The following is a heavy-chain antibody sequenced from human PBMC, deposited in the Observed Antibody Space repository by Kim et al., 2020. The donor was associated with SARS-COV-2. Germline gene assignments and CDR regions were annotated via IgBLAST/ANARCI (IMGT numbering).Heavy chain of an antibody. CDR3: ARGSRGGSYFRHFDF. CDR1: GGSTSVYY. D-gene: IGHD1-1*01. J-gene: IGHJ4*02. Sequence: SETLSLICTVSGGSTSVYYWSWIRQSPGKGLEWIGYMHSDGNTNYNPSLKSRVTLSIDTSKNQFSLKMTSVNAADTALYYCARGSRGGSYFRHFDFWGQG. CDR2: MHSDGNT. V-gene: IGHV4-59*13.